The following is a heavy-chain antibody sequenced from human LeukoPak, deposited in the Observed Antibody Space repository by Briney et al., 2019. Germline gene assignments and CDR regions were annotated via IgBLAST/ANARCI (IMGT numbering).Heavy chain of an antibody. CDR3: ARDREFDYYYYGMDV. CDR2: IIPILGIA. D-gene: IGHD3-10*01. J-gene: IGHJ6*02. Sequence: GASVKASCKASGGTFSSYAISWVRQAPGQGLEWMGRIIPILGIANYAQKFQGRVTITADKSTSTAYMELSSLRSEDTAVYYCARDREFDYYYYGMDVWGQGTTVTVSS. CDR1: GGTFSSYA. V-gene: IGHV1-69*04.